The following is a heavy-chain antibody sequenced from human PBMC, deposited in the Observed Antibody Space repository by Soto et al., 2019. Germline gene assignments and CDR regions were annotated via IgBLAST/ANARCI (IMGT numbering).Heavy chain of an antibody. CDR2: IFPADSDP. CDR1: GYTFTSSW. CDR3: ARRRGSDFDY. Sequence: GESLKISCQGFGYTFTSSWIGWVRRVPGKGLEWMGIIFPADSDPRYSPSFQGQVTISADKSINTAYLQWNSLRASDTAMYYCARRRGSDFDYWGQGTLVTVSS. J-gene: IGHJ4*02. D-gene: IGHD3-10*01. V-gene: IGHV5-51*01.